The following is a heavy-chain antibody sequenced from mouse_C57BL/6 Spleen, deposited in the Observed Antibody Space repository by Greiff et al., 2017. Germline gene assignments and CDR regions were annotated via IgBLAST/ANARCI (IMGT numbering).Heavy chain of an antibody. Sequence: DVKLVESGGGLVKPGGSLKLSCAASGFTFSDYGMHWVRQAPEKGLEWVAYISSGSSTIYYADNVKGRFTSSRDNAKNTLFLQMTSLRSEDTAMYYCARPNYYGSSRFAYGGQGTLVTVSA. V-gene: IGHV5-17*01. CDR2: ISSGSSTI. CDR1: GFTFSDYG. D-gene: IGHD1-1*01. CDR3: ARPNYYGSSRFAY. J-gene: IGHJ3*01.